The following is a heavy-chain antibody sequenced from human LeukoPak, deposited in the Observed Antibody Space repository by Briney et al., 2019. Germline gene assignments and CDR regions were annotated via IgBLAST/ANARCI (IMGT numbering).Heavy chain of an antibody. Sequence: GGSLRLSCAASGFPFSDYAMTWVRQTPGKGLEWVSVIAGGGNGADYADSVKGRFTISRDNSKNTLYLQMYSLRAEDTALYYCAKLGCTGTICYANYRGLGDPATVSS. CDR1: GFPFSDYA. CDR3: AKLGCTGTICYANY. D-gene: IGHD2-2*01. CDR2: IAGGGNGA. J-gene: IGHJ4*02. V-gene: IGHV3-23*01.